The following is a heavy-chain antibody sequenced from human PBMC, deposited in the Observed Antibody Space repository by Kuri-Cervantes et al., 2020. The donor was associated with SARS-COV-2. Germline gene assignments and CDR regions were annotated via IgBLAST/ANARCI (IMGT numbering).Heavy chain of an antibody. Sequence: TPSLTPVVSRGSFSGYYWTRIRQPPGTRLEWVGEINDRGSTRYNPPHKTRVTISVDASTSQFSLKVTSLTSADTAVYFCARREHFDSSGYLHSGPPQQYYIDQWGQGTLVTVSS. CDR2: INDRGST. D-gene: IGHD3-22*01. CDR3: ARREHFDSSGYLHSGPPQQYYIDQ. V-gene: IGHV4-34*01. J-gene: IGHJ4*02. CDR1: RGSFSGYY.